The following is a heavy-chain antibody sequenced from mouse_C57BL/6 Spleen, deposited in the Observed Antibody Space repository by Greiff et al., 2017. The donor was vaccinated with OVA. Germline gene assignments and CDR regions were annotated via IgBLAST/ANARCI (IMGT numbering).Heavy chain of an antibody. D-gene: IGHD2-5*01. CDR2: IYPSDSET. CDR1: GYTFTSYW. CDR3: ASSYYSNHDY. J-gene: IGHJ2*01. V-gene: IGHV1-61*01. Sequence: VQLQQPGAELVRPGSSVKLSCKASGYTFTSYWMDWVKQRPGQGLEWIGNIYPSDSETHYNQKFKDKATLTVDKSSSTAYMQLSSLTSEDSAVYYCASSYYSNHDYWGQGTTLTVSS.